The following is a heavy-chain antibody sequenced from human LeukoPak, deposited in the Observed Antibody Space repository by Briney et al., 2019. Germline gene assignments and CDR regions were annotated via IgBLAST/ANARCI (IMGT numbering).Heavy chain of an antibody. J-gene: IGHJ3*02. CDR3: AKGGGYSYGTAFCDI. V-gene: IGHV3-30*18. D-gene: IGHD5-18*01. Sequence: GGSLRLSRAASGFTFSSYGMHWVRQAPGKGLEWVAVISYDGSNKYYADSVKGRFTISRDNSKNTLYLQMNSLRAEDTAVYYCAKGGGYSYGTAFCDIXGXGTMVTVSS. CDR1: GFTFSSYG. CDR2: ISYDGSNK.